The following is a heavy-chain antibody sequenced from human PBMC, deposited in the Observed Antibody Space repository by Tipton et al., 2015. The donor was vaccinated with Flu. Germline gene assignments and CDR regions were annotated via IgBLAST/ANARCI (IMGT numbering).Heavy chain of an antibody. D-gene: IGHD1-14*01. CDR3: ARDEGGTYPD. CDR1: GFTVSTSY. Sequence: SLRLSYAVSGFTVSTSYMSWVRQPPGKGLEWVSIVYDDGRTYYADSVEGRFAISRDNSKNILYLQMNSLRADDTAVYFCARDEGGTYPDWGQGTLVTVSS. V-gene: IGHV3-53*01. J-gene: IGHJ4*02. CDR2: VYDDGRT.